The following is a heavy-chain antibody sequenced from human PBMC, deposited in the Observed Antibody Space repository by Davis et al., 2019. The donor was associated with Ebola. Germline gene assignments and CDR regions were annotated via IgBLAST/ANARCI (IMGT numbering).Heavy chain of an antibody. CDR1: GGSFSGYY. J-gene: IGHJ4*02. CDR3: ARGLNAYYYESNGKRFDY. CDR2: INHSGST. D-gene: IGHD3-22*01. Sequence: MPSETLSLTCAVYGGSFSGYYWSWIRQPPGKGLEWIGEINHSGSTNYNPSLKRRVTISVDTSKNQFSLKLSSVTAADTAVYYCARGLNAYYYESNGKRFDYWGQGTLVTVSS. V-gene: IGHV4-34*01.